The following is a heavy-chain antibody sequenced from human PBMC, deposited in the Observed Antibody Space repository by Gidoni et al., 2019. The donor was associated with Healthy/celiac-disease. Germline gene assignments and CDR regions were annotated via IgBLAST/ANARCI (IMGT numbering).Heavy chain of an antibody. CDR2: IYSGGST. Sequence: EVQLVETGGGLIQPGGSLRLSCAASGFTVSSNYMSWVRQAPGKGLEWVSVIYSGGSTYYADSVKGRFTISRDNSKNTLYLQMNSLRAEDTAVYYCARAPKGPGGAFDIWGQGTMVTVSS. CDR1: GFTVSSNY. J-gene: IGHJ3*02. V-gene: IGHV3-53*02. CDR3: ARAPKGPGGAFDI.